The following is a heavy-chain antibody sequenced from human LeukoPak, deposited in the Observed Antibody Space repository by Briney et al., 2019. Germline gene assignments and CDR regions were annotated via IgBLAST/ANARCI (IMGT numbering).Heavy chain of an antibody. J-gene: IGHJ5*02. CDR3: ARVGYYYDSSIYNWFDP. CDR1: GGSFSGYY. Sequence: SETLSLTCAVYGGSFSGYYWSWIRQPPGKGLEWIGEINHSGSTNYNPSLKSRVTISVDTSKNQFSLKLSSVTAADTAVYYCARVGYYYDSSIYNWFDPWGQGTLVTVSS. CDR2: INHSGST. V-gene: IGHV4-34*01. D-gene: IGHD3-22*01.